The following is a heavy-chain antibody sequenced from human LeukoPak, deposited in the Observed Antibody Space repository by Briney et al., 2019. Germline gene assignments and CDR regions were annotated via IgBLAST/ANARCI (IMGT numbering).Heavy chain of an antibody. CDR3: ARAYDFWSGYPYYYYGMDV. CDR2: ISAYNGNT. D-gene: IGHD3-3*01. V-gene: IGHV1-18*01. CDR1: GYTFTSYG. Sequence: ASVKVSCKASGYTFTSYGISWVRQAPGQGLEWMGWISAYNGNTNYAQKFQGRVTITADKSTSAAYMELSSLRSEDTAVYYCARAYDFWSGYPYYYYGMDVWGQGTTVTVSS. J-gene: IGHJ6*02.